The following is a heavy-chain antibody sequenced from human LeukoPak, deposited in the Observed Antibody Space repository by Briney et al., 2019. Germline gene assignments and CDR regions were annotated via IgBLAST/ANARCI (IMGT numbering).Heavy chain of an antibody. CDR1: GFAFSNSF. CDR2: ISSRSTTI. Sequence: GGSLRLSCTASGFAFSNSFMTWVRQAPGKGLEWISYISSRSTTIYYADSVKGRFTISRDNGKNTVYLQMNNLRVDDTAVFYCGKGSLAVPATPLDFWGQGTLVTVSS. V-gene: IGHV3-11*01. D-gene: IGHD2-15*01. CDR3: GKGSLAVPATPLDF. J-gene: IGHJ4*02.